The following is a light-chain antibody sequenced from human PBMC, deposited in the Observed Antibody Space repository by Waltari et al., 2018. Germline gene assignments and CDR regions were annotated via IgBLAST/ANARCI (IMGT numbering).Light chain of an antibody. Sequence: DIQMTQPPSTLSASVGDRGTITCRASHSISTWLAWYQQKPGKAPKLLIYEASSLENGVPSRFSGSGSVTEFTLTISSLQPDDFATYYCQQFNTYPIPFGRGTKVDIK. CDR3: QQFNTYPIP. CDR2: EAS. CDR1: HSISTW. V-gene: IGKV1-5*03. J-gene: IGKJ3*01.